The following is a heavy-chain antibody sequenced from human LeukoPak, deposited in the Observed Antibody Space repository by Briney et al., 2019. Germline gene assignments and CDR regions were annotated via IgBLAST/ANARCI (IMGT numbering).Heavy chain of an antibody. CDR3: ARTRAGWFDP. V-gene: IGHV4-39*07. Sequence: SETLSLTCTVSGGAVSSSSYYWGWIRQPPGKGLEWIGSIYYRGSTYYNPSLKSRVTISVDTSKNQFSLKLSSVTAADTAVYYCARTRAGWFDPWGQGTLVTVSS. J-gene: IGHJ5*02. D-gene: IGHD4/OR15-4a*01. CDR1: GGAVSSSSYY. CDR2: IYYRGST.